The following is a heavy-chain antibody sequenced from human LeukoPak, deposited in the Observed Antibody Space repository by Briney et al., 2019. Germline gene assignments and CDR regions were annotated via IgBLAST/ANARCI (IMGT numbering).Heavy chain of an antibody. V-gene: IGHV4-34*01. Sequence: SETLSLTCAVYGGSFSGYYWSWIRQPPGKGLEWIGEINHSGSTNYNPSLKSRVTISVDTSKNQFSLKLSSVTAADTAVYYCASSGRDIVVVPAAIPYRYFDYWGQGTLVTVSP. J-gene: IGHJ4*02. CDR1: GGSFSGYY. D-gene: IGHD2-2*02. CDR2: INHSGST. CDR3: ASSGRDIVVVPAAIPYRYFDY.